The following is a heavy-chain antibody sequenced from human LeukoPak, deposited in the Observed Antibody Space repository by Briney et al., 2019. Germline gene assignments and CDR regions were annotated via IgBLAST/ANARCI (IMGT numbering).Heavy chain of an antibody. CDR2: INEDGSTT. V-gene: IGHV3-74*01. Sequence: GGSLRLSCAVSGLTFTRHWMQWVRQAPGKGLVWVSRINEDGSTTYYADSVKGRFTISRDNAKNTLFLQMNSLRAEDTAVYYCAKDGMYYYDSSGYHHLDYWGQGTLVTVSS. CDR3: AKDGMYYYDSSGYHHLDY. D-gene: IGHD3-22*01. CDR1: GLTFTRHW. J-gene: IGHJ4*02.